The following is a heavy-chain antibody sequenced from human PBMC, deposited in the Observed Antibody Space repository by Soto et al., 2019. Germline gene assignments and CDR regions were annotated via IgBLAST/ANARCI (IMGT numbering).Heavy chain of an antibody. CDR2: INHSGST. Sequence: SLTCAVYGGSFSAYYWSWIRQPPGKGLEWIGEINHSGSTNYNPSLKSRVTISVDTSKNQFSLKLSSVTAADTAVYYCASINDGDSDYWGQGTLVTVSS. V-gene: IGHV4-34*01. CDR3: ASINDGDSDY. J-gene: IGHJ4*02. CDR1: GGSFSAYY. D-gene: IGHD4-17*01.